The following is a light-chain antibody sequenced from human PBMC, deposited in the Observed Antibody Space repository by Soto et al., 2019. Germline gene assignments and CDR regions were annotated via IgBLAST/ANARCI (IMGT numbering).Light chain of an antibody. V-gene: IGLV3-21*02. CDR2: DDR. CDR3: QVWDSSSDHRV. Sequence: SYELTQPPSVSVAPGQTARITCGGNNIGSKSVHWYQQRPGQAPVLVVYDDRDRPSGIPERFSGSNSGNTATLTISMVEAGDEADYYCQVWDSSSDHRVFGTGTKLTVL. CDR1: NIGSKS. J-gene: IGLJ1*01.